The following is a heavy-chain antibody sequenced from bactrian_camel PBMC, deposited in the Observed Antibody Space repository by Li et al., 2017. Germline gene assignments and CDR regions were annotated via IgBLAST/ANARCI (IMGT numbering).Heavy chain of an antibody. CDR2: TDPSSRT. J-gene: IGHJ4*01. Sequence: QLVESGGGSVEVGGSLTLSCKTSGVWYSSYCMAWFRQSEGAQREWVSGTDPSSRTTYADSVKDRFTISKDASKNTVYLKMDDLKPDDTAIYYCAAARYPALGGSRSCGLVAKDYEFWGQGTQVTVS. CDR3: AAARYPALGGSRSCGLVAKDYEF. CDR1: GVWYSSYC. D-gene: IGHD4*01. V-gene: IGHV3S53*01.